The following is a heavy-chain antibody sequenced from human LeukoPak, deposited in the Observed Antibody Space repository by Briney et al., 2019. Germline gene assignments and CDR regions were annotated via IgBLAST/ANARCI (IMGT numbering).Heavy chain of an antibody. Sequence: GGSLRLSCAATGFTFSSYGMPWVRQAPGKELEWVAVISYDGSNKYYADSVKGRFTISRDNSKNTLYLQMNSLRAEDTAVYYCAKDRRYSSGWWTYYCMDVWGKGTTVTVSS. J-gene: IGHJ6*03. V-gene: IGHV3-30*18. CDR3: AKDRRYSSGWWTYYCMDV. D-gene: IGHD6-19*01. CDR1: GFTFSSYG. CDR2: ISYDGSNK.